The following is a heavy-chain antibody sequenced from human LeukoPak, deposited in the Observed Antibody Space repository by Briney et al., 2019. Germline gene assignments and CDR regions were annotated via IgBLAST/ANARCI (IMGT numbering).Heavy chain of an antibody. CDR1: GFTFSDYS. Sequence: GGSLRLSCVASGFTFSDYSMTWIRQAPGKGLETISHISATGSYVDYADSVKGRFTVSRDNAKNSLCVQMNSLRADDTGVYYCARDPPGYKSTDNFFDTWGQGTLVTVSS. D-gene: IGHD2-15*01. CDR3: ARDPPGYKSTDNFFDT. V-gene: IGHV3-11*01. J-gene: IGHJ5*02. CDR2: ISATGSYV.